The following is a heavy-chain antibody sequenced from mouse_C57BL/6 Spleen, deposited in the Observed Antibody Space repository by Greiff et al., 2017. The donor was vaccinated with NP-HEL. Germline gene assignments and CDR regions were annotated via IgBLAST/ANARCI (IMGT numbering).Heavy chain of an antibody. CDR2: IHPNSGST. D-gene: IGHD1-1*01. CDR1: GYTFTSYW. CDR3: ARIYYYWYFDV. V-gene: IGHV1-64*01. Sequence: QVQLQQPGAELVKPGASVKLSCKASGYTFTSYWMHWVKQRPGQGLEWIGMIHPNSGSTNYNEKFKSKATLTVDKSSSTAYMQLSSLTSEDSAVYYCARIYYYWYFDVWGTGTTVTVSS. J-gene: IGHJ1*03.